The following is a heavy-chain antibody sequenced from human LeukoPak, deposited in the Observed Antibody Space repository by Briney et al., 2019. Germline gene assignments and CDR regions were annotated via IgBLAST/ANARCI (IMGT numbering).Heavy chain of an antibody. CDR2: ISTSGTT. CDR1: GGSISNYY. CDR3: ARLGMDWLHLDS. Sequence: SETLSLTCTVSGGSISNYYWSWIRQPPGQGPELIGCISTSGTTKYTPSLSSRVTISLDTTMNQFSLRLASVTAADTAVYYCARLGMDWLHLDSWGQGTLVTVSS. J-gene: IGHJ5*01. V-gene: IGHV4-4*09. D-gene: IGHD3/OR15-3a*01.